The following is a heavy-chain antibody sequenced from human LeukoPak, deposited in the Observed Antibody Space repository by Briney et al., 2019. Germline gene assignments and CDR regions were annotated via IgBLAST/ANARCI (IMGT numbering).Heavy chain of an antibody. CDR2: TIPIFGTA. V-gene: IGHV1-69*05. J-gene: IGHJ6*03. CDR1: GGTFSSYA. Sequence: ASVKVSCKASGGTFSSYAISWVRQAPGQGLEWMGGTIPIFGTANYAQKFQGRVTITTDESTSTAYMELSSLRSEDTAVYYCARGVYDSSGYYYYYYYMDVWGKGTTVTVSS. CDR3: ARGVYDSSGYYYYYYYMDV. D-gene: IGHD3-22*01.